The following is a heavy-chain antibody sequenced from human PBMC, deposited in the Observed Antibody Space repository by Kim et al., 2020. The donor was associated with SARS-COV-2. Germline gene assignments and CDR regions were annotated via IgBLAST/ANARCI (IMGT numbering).Heavy chain of an antibody. CDR2: ISGSGGST. J-gene: IGHJ6*02. Sequence: GGSLRLSCAASGFTFSSFALSWVRQAPGKGLKWVSAISGSGGSTHYADSVKGRFTISRDNSKNRLYLQMDSLRAEDTAMYYCARGVAAASTDYYYGMDVWGQGTTVTVSS. CDR1: GFTFSSFA. V-gene: IGHV3-23*01. CDR3: ARGVAAASTDYYYGMDV. D-gene: IGHD6-13*01.